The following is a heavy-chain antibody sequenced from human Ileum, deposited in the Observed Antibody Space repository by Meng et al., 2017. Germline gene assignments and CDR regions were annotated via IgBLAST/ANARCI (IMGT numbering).Heavy chain of an antibody. Sequence: GQQNQWGPGWFEPSEARSLTSVCFGGSFNDYYWSWVRQSPGKGLEWIGQIHHSGRTNYKSSLERRVTISVDTSKSQFSLKLTSVTAADTAMYYCVRGPARETHDFDYWGQGALVTVSS. V-gene: IGHV4-34*01. J-gene: IGHJ4*02. CDR3: VRGPARETHDFDY. D-gene: IGHD1-26*01. CDR1: GGSFNDYY. CDR2: IHHSGRT.